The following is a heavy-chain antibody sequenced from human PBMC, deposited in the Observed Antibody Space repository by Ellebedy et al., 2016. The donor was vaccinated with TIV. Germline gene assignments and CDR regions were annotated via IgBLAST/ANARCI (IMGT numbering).Heavy chain of an antibody. J-gene: IGHJ4*02. CDR3: ARGLEAIVIEGFDY. Sequence: GESLKISCKGSGYSFTSYWIAWVRQMPGKGLESMGIIYPGDSDTRYSPSFQGQITISADKSISTAYLQWSSLQASDTAMYYSARGLEAIVIEGFDYWGQGTLVTVSS. CDR1: GYSFTSYW. CDR2: IYPGDSDT. V-gene: IGHV5-51*01. D-gene: IGHD2/OR15-2a*01.